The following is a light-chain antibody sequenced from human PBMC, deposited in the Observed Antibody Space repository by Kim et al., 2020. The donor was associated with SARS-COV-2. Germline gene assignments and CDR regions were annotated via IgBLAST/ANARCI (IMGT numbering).Light chain of an antibody. J-gene: IGLJ3*02. Sequence: SYELTQPLSVSLALGQTASITCGGNNIASKNVHWHQQKPGQAPVLVIYRDRNRPSGIPERFSGSNSGNTATLTISGVQAGDEADYYCQVWDSNTGVFGGGTKLTVL. V-gene: IGLV3-9*01. CDR3: QVWDSNTGV. CDR1: NIASKN. CDR2: RDR.